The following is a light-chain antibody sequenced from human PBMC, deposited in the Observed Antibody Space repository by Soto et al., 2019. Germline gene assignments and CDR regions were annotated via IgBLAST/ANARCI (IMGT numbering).Light chain of an antibody. J-gene: IGLJ2*01. CDR3: CSYAGSRVV. V-gene: IGLV2-23*02. CDR1: SSDVGSYNL. Sequence: QSVLTQPASVSGSPGQSITISCTGTSSDVGSYNLVSWYQQHPCKAPKLMIYEVSKRPSGVSNRFSGSKSGNTASLTISGLQAEDEADYYCCSYAGSRVVFGGGTKLTVL. CDR2: EVS.